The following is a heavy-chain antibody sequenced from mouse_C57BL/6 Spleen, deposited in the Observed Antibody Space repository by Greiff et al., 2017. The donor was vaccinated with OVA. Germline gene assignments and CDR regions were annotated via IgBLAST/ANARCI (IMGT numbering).Heavy chain of an antibody. D-gene: IGHD1-1*01. J-gene: IGHJ1*03. V-gene: IGHV1-61*01. Sequence: QVQLQQSGPELVRPGSSVKLSCKASGYSFTGYNMDWVKQSTGQSLEWIGKINPTYSATSYNQKFKDKATLTVDKSSSTAYMQLNSLTSEDSAVYYSARDNGSRYGCFVVWGKGTRVTVSS. CDR3: ARDNGSRYGCFVV. CDR1: GYSFTGYN. CDR2: INPTYSAT.